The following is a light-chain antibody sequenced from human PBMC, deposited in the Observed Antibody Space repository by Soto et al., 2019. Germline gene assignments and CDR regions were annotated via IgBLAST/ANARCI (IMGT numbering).Light chain of an antibody. J-gene: IGKJ1*01. CDR2: AAS. V-gene: IGKV1-39*01. Sequence: DIRMTQSPSSLSVSVGDGVTITCRASETINNYLNWYQQKPGRAPKLLIHAASTLQSGVPSRFSGSGSGTDFTLAISSLQPEDFATYSCQQSYTTPWTFGLATKVDIK. CDR3: QQSYTTPWT. CDR1: ETINNY.